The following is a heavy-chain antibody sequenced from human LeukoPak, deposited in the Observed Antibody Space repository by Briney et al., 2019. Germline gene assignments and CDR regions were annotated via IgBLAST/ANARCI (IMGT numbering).Heavy chain of an antibody. V-gene: IGHV3-21*01. D-gene: IGHD1-26*01. CDR2: ISSSSSYI. Sequence: GGSLRLSCAASGFTFSSHSMNWVRQAPGKGLEWVSSISSSSSYIYYADSVKGRFTISRDNAKNSLYLQMNSLRAEDTAVYYCARGVGGWFDPWGQGTLVTVSS. J-gene: IGHJ5*02. CDR3: ARGVGGWFDP. CDR1: GFTFSSHS.